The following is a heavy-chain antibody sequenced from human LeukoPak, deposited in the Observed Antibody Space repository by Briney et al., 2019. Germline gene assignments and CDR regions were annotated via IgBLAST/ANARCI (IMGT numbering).Heavy chain of an antibody. V-gene: IGHV4-38-2*01. CDR1: GYSISSGYY. CDR2: IYHSGST. J-gene: IGHJ3*02. D-gene: IGHD3-22*01. Sequence: SETLSLTCAVSGYSISSGYYWGWIRQPPGKGLEWIGSIYHSGSTYYNPSLKSRVTISVDTSKNQFSLKLSSVTAADTAVYYCARRWYYYDSSGPRPRNAFDIWGQGTVVTVSS. CDR3: ARRWYYYDSSGPRPRNAFDI.